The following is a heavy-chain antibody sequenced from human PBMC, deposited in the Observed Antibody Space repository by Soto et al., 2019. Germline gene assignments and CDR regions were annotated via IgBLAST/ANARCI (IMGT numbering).Heavy chain of an antibody. D-gene: IGHD2-15*01. V-gene: IGHV1-69*01. Sequence: QVQLVQSGAEVKKPGSSVKDSCKASGGTFSSYSINWVRQAPGQGLEWMGEIIPIFGTANYAQKFQGRVTITADESTSTAYMELSSLRSEDTAVYYCARDGGWHSGGIDYWGQGTLVTVSS. CDR2: IIPIFGTA. CDR3: ARDGGWHSGGIDY. CDR1: GGTFSSYS. J-gene: IGHJ4*02.